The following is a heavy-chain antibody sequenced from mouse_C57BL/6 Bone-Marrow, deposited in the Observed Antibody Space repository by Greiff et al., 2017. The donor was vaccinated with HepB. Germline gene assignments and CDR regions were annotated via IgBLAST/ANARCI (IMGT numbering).Heavy chain of an antibody. D-gene: IGHD1-1*01. Sequence: VQLQQSGAELVRPGASVKLSCTASGFNIKDYYMHWVKQRPEQGLEWIGWIDPENGDTEYASKFQGKATITADTSSNTAYLQLSSLTSEDTAVYYGAYITTGVGPAWFAYWGQGTLVTVSA. V-gene: IGHV14-4*01. CDR1: GFNIKDYY. CDR3: AYITTGVGPAWFAY. J-gene: IGHJ3*01. CDR2: IDPENGDT.